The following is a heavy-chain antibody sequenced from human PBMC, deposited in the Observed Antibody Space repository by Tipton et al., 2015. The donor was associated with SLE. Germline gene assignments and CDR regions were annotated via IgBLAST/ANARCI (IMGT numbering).Heavy chain of an antibody. D-gene: IGHD3-10*01. CDR2: IDPSDSDT. V-gene: IGHV5-51*01. J-gene: IGHJ4*02. Sequence: QSGPEVKKPGESLQISCKTSGYSFTNSGIVWVRHMPGKGLECMGMIDPSDSDTRYNPTFQGHVSMSIDRSTTTAYLQWRSLKASDTAMYFCARGWVQTVFDYWGQGTLVTVSS. CDR1: GYSFTNSG. CDR3: ARGWVQTVFDY.